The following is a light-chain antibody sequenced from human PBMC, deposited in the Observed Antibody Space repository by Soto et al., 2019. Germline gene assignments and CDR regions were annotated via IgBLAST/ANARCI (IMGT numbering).Light chain of an antibody. CDR1: SSDVGGYNY. J-gene: IGLJ1*01. CDR3: SSYTTSNTRQIV. Sequence: QSVLTQPASVSGSPGQSITISCTCTSSDVGGYNYVSWYQHHPGKAPKLIIYDVSNRPSGVSIRFSGSKSDNTASLTISGLQPEDEADYHCSSYTTSNTRQIVFGTGTKLTVL. V-gene: IGLV2-14*03. CDR2: DVS.